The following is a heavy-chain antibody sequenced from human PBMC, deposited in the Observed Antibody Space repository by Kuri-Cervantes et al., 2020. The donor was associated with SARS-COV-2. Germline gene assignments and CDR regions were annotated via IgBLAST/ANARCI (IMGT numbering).Heavy chain of an antibody. Sequence: GEALKISCAASGFNFSNYAMSWVRQAPGKGLEWVSAISGSGGSTYYADSVKGRFTISRDNSKNTLYLQMNSLRAEDTAVYYCAKDIDGHYDYVWGSYREYYFDYWGQGTLVTVSS. D-gene: IGHD3-16*02. V-gene: IGHV3-23*01. CDR1: GFNFSNYA. CDR2: ISGSGGST. J-gene: IGHJ4*02. CDR3: AKDIDGHYDYVWGSYREYYFDY.